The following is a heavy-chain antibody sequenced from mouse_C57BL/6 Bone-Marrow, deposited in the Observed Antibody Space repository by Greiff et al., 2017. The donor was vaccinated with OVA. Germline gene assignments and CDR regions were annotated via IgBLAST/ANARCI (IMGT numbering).Heavy chain of an antibody. D-gene: IGHD1-1*01. J-gene: IGHJ2*01. CDR2: INPSSGYT. Sequence: QVQLQQSGAELAKPGASVKLSCKASGYTFTSYWMHWVKQRPGQGLEWIGYINPSSGYTKYNQKFKDKATLTADKSSSTAYMQLSSLTYEDSAVYYCASLTTVVAYYFDYWGQGTTLTVSS. CDR1: GYTFTSYW. V-gene: IGHV1-7*01. CDR3: ASLTTVVAYYFDY.